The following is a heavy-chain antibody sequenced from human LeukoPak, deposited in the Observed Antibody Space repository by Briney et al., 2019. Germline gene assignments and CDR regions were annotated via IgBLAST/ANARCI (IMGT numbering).Heavy chain of an antibody. CDR3: ARRTGHYCTNGVCYFDY. V-gene: IGHV5-51*01. CDR1: GYSFTSYW. D-gene: IGHD2-8*01. J-gene: IGHJ4*02. Sequence: GESLKISCKGSGYSFTSYWIGWVRQMPGKGLEWMGIIYPGDSDTRYSPSFQGQVTISADKSIGTAYLQWSSLKASDTAMYYCARRTGHYCTNGVCYFDYWGQGTLVTVSS. CDR2: IYPGDSDT.